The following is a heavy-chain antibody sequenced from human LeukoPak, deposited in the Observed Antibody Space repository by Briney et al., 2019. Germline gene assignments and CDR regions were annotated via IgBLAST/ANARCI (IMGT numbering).Heavy chain of an antibody. CDR1: GYTFTSCD. V-gene: IGHV1-8*01. Sequence: ASVTVSCKASGYTFTSCDINWVRQAPGQGLEWMGWMNPNSGNTGYAQKFQGRDTMTRNTSISTAYMELSSLRSEDTAVYYCARVDYYGSGPGMDVWGQGTTVTVSS. CDR3: ARVDYYGSGPGMDV. CDR2: MNPNSGNT. D-gene: IGHD3-10*01. J-gene: IGHJ6*02.